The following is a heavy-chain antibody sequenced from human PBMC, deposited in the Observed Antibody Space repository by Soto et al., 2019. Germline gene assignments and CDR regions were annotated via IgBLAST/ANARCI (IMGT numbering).Heavy chain of an antibody. CDR2: FDPEDGET. Sequence: VSVKVSCKVSGYTLTELSMHWVRQAPGKGLEWMGGFDPEDGETIYAQKFQGRVTMTEDTSTDTAYMELSSLRSEDTAVYYCATNSPHGSGSYYYYYYMDVWGKGTTVTVSS. D-gene: IGHD3-10*01. V-gene: IGHV1-24*01. CDR1: GYTLTELS. CDR3: ATNSPHGSGSYYYYYYMDV. J-gene: IGHJ6*03.